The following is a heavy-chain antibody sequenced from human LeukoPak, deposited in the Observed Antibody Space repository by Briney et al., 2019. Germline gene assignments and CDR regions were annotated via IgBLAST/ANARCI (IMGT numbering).Heavy chain of an antibody. CDR1: GYTFTTYA. CDR3: ARDWHGVGDGDFDY. Sequence: GASVKVSCKASGYTFTTYAMHWVRQAPGQRLEWMEWINAGNGNTKYSQKFQGRVTITRDTSASTAYMELSSLRSEDTAMYYCARDWHGVGDGDFDYWGQGTLVTVSS. CDR2: INAGNGNT. J-gene: IGHJ4*02. V-gene: IGHV1-3*01. D-gene: IGHD3-10*01.